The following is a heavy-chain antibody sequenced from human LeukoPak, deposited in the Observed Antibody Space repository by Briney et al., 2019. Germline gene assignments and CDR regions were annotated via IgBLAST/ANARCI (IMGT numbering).Heavy chain of an antibody. J-gene: IGHJ4*02. CDR1: GFTFNTYT. D-gene: IGHD6-13*01. CDR2: ISGSSGII. Sequence: GGSLRLSCAASGFTFNTYTMNWVRQAPGKGLEWVSYISGSSGIIDYADSVRGRFTISRDNAKNSLYLQMNSLRAEDTAVYYCARDLDYSSSWYPVAFDYWGQGTLVTVSS. V-gene: IGHV3-48*01. CDR3: ARDLDYSSSWYPVAFDY.